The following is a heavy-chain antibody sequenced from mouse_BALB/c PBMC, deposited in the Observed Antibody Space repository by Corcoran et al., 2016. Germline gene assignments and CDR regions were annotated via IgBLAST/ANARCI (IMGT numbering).Heavy chain of an antibody. CDR1: GYTFTNYD. D-gene: IGHD1-1*02. CDR3: ARSGDYGYDTMDY. CDR2: IYPGDGST. J-gene: IGHJ4*01. Sequence: QLQLQQSGPERVKPGALVKISGKASGYTFTNYDISWVKQRPGQGLEWIGWIYPGDGSTKYNEKFKGKATLTADKSSSTAYMQLSSLTSENSAVYFCARSGDYGYDTMDYWGQGTSVTVSS. V-gene: IGHV1S56*01.